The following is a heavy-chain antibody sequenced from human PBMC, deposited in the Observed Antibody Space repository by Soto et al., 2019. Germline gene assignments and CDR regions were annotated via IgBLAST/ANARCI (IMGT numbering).Heavy chain of an antibody. V-gene: IGHV4-31*03. D-gene: IGHD2-15*01. J-gene: IGHJ4*02. CDR1: GGSISSGGYY. CDR2: IYYSGST. Sequence: SETLSLTCTVSGGSISSGGYYWSWIRQHPGKGLEWIGYIYYSGSTCYNPSLKSRVTISVDTSKNQFSLKLSSVTAADTAVYYCARDGRVAFDYWGQGTLVTVSS. CDR3: ARDGRVAFDY.